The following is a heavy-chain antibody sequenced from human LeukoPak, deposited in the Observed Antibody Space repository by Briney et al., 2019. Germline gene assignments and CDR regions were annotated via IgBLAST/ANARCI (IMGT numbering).Heavy chain of an antibody. J-gene: IGHJ4*02. CDR2: IKKDGSDK. CDR3: VAGSGWRFDY. D-gene: IGHD6-19*01. Sequence: PGGSLRLSCAASGFTFSSHWMNWVRQAPGKGLEWVANIKKDGSDKNYLGSVKGRFTISRDNAKNSLYVQMNSLRVEDTAVYYCVAGSGWRFDYWGQGTLVTVSS. CDR1: GFTFSSHW. V-gene: IGHV3-7*01.